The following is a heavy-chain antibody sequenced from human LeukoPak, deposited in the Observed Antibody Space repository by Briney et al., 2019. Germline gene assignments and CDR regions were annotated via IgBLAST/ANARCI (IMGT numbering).Heavy chain of an antibody. CDR1: GGSISDNY. V-gene: IGHV4-59*08. D-gene: IGHD2-15*01. Sequence: SETLSLTCTVSGGSISDNYWSWVRQPPGKGLEWIGYAYYSGHTNYNSSLKSRVTMSLDTSKSQFSLRLSSVTAADTAVYFCARHPFATPFDYWGPGTLVTVSS. CDR3: ARHPFATPFDY. CDR2: AYYSGHT. J-gene: IGHJ4*02.